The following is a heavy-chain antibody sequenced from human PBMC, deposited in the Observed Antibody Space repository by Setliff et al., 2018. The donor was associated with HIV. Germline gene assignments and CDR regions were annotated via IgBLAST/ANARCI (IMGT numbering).Heavy chain of an antibody. Sequence: ASVKVSCKALGFLVTSYNVHWVRQAPGHGPEWLGRINPNNGGTNYAQKFQGRVTMSLDTSTSTVYSELKALTSDDTAVYYCVRPRVFDSFDVWGPGTMVTVS. J-gene: IGHJ3*01. CDR3: VRPRVFDSFDV. CDR1: GFLVTSYN. CDR2: INPNNGGT. V-gene: IGHV1-2*06.